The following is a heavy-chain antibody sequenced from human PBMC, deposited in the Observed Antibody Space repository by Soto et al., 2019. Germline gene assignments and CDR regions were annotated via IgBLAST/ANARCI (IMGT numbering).Heavy chain of an antibody. J-gene: IGHJ6*02. V-gene: IGHV3-33*01. CDR3: ARSSYCSSTSCYVSYHYYGMDV. CDR2: IWYDGSNK. D-gene: IGHD2-2*01. Sequence: PGGSLRLSCAASGFTFSSYGMHWVRQAPGKGLEWVAVIWYDGSNKYYADSVKGRFTISRDNSKNTLYLQMNSLRAEDTAVYYCARSSYCSSTSCYVSYHYYGMDVWGQGTTVTVSS. CDR1: GFTFSSYG.